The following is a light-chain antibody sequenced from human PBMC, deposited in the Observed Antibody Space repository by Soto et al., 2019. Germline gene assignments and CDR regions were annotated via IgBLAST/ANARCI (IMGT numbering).Light chain of an antibody. CDR3: QQYYRDSPT. V-gene: IGKV1-5*03. J-gene: IGKJ2*01. CDR2: ATS. Sequence: DLQMTQSPSTLSASVGDRVTITCRASHSISGWLAWYQEKPGKAPKLLIYATSSLESGVPSRFSGSGAGPEFTLTITDLQPDYFATYCCQQYYRDSPTFGPGPKLEIK. CDR1: HSISGW.